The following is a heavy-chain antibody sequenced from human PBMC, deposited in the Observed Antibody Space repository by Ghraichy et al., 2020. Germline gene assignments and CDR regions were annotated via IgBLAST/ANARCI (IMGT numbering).Heavy chain of an antibody. CDR3: ARLVSLGTPEEDAFDI. CDR2: IYYSGST. J-gene: IGHJ3*02. V-gene: IGHV4-39*01. Sequence: SETLSLTCTVSGGSISSSSYYWGWIRQPPGKGLEWIGSIYYSGSTYYNPSLKSRVTISVDTSKNQFSLKLSSVTAADTAVYYCARLVSLGTPEEDAFDIWGQGTMVTVSS. CDR1: GGSISSSSYY. D-gene: IGHD7-27*01.